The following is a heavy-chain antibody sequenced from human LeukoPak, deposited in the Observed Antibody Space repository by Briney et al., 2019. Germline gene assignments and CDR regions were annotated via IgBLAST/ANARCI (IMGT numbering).Heavy chain of an antibody. CDR2: INPNNGGT. D-gene: IGHD1-14*01. Sequence: ASVKVSCKASGYTFTGYYMHWVRQAPGQGLEWMGWINPNNGGTNYAQKFQGRVTMTRDTSIGTAYMELSRLRSDDTAVYYCARGVAGVYFYYYMDVWGKGTTVTVSS. V-gene: IGHV1-2*02. J-gene: IGHJ6*03. CDR3: ARGVAGVYFYYYMDV. CDR1: GYTFTGYY.